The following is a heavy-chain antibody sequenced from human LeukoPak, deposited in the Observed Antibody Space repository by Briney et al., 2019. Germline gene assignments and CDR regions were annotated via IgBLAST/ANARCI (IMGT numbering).Heavy chain of an antibody. V-gene: IGHV3-30-3*01. CDR2: ISYDGSNK. J-gene: IGHJ4*02. CDR3: ASDGSFDY. CDR1: GFTFSSYA. D-gene: IGHD2-15*01. Sequence: GGSLRLSCAASGFTFSSYAMQWVRQAPGKGLEWAAVISYDGSNKYCADSVKGRFTISRDNSKNTLYLQMNSLRAEDTAVYYCASDGSFDYWGQGTLVTVSS.